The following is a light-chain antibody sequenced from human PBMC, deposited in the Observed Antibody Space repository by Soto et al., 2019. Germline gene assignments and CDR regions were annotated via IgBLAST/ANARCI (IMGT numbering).Light chain of an antibody. CDR3: SSYAGSTSVVV. Sequence: QSALTQPASVSGSPGQSITISCTGTSSDVGGHNYVSWYQQHPGKAPKLMIYEVTKRPSGVSLRFSGSKSGNTASLTISGLQAEDEAHYYCSSYAGSTSVVVFGGGTKLTVL. CDR2: EVT. V-gene: IGLV2-23*02. J-gene: IGLJ2*01. CDR1: SSDVGGHNY.